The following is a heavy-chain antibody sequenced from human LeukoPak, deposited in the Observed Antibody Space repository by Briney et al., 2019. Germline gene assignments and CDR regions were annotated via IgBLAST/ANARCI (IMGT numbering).Heavy chain of an antibody. CDR2: ISWNSGSI. J-gene: IGHJ3*02. CDR1: GFTFDDYA. D-gene: IGHD3-10*01. Sequence: PGGSLRLSCAASGFTFDDYAMHWVRQAPGKGLEWVSGISWNSGSIGHADSVKGRFTISRDNAKNSLYLQMNSLRAEDTALYYCAKTSEHGELGLLGSVDIWGQGTMVTVSS. V-gene: IGHV3-9*01. CDR3: AKTSEHGELGLLGSVDI.